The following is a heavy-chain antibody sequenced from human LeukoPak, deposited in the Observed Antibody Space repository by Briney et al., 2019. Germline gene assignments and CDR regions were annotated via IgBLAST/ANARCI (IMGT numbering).Heavy chain of an antibody. CDR3: ASGGNYLDY. D-gene: IGHD3-10*01. Sequence: ASVKVSCKASGGTFSSYAINWVRQVTGQGLEWMGWMNPNSGNTGYAQKFQGRVTMTRNTSISTAYMELSSLRSEDTAVYYCASGGNYLDYWGQGTLVTVSS. CDR1: GGTFSSYA. CDR2: MNPNSGNT. V-gene: IGHV1-8*02. J-gene: IGHJ4*02.